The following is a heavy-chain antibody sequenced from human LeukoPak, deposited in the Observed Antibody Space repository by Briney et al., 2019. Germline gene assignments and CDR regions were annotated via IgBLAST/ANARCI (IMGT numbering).Heavy chain of an antibody. CDR1: GESFSGYY. J-gene: IGHJ6*02. D-gene: IGHD2-2*01. CDR2: INHSGST. CDR3: AREVVVVPAAMLDGYYYGMDV. V-gene: IGHV4-34*01. Sequence: SETLSLTCAVYGESFSGYYWSWIRQPPGKGLEWSWEINHSGSTNYNPSLKSRVTISVDTSKNQFSLKLGSVTAADTAVYYCAREVVVVPAAMLDGYYYGMDVWGQGTTVTVSS.